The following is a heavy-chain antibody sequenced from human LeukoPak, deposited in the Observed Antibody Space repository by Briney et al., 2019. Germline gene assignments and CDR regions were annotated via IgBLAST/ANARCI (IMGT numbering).Heavy chain of an antibody. CDR3: TRARDYSNYVDAFDI. V-gene: IGHV3-49*04. J-gene: IGHJ3*02. CDR1: GFTFGDYA. D-gene: IGHD4-11*01. CDR2: IRSKAYGGTT. Sequence: GRSLRLSCTASGFTFGDYAMSWVRQAPGKGLEWVGFIRSKAYGGTTEYAASVKGRFTISRDDSKSIAYLQMNSLKTEDTAVYYCTRARDYSNYVDAFDIWGQGTMVTVSS.